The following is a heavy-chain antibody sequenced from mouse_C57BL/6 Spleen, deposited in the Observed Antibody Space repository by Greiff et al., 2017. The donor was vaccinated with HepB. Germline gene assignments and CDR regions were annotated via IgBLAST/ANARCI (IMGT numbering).Heavy chain of an antibody. CDR2: IYPGNSAT. D-gene: IGHD1-1*01. CDR1: GYTFTSYW. CDR3: TRIRALRYYFDD. J-gene: IGHJ2*01. V-gene: IGHV1-5*01. Sequence: EVQLQQSGTVLARPGASVKMSCKTSGYTFTSYWMHWVQQRPGQGLEWLGAIYPGNSATSYNQKFKGMAKLTAVTYASTAYMELSSLTNEDSVVYHCTRIRALRYYFDDWGKGTTLTVSS.